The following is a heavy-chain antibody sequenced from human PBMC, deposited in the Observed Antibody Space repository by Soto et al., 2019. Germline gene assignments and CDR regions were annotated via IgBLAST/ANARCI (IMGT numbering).Heavy chain of an antibody. CDR2: IYYSGST. Sequence: QLQLQESGPGLVKPSETLSLTCTVSGGSISSSSYYWGWIRQPPGKGLKWIGTIYYSGSTYYNPSLKSRVTIPVDTSKNQFSLKLSSVTAADTAVYYCAKEGADYGDYEGGFDPWGQGTLVTVSS. CDR3: AKEGADYGDYEGGFDP. J-gene: IGHJ5*02. D-gene: IGHD4-17*01. CDR1: GGSISSSSYY. V-gene: IGHV4-39*02.